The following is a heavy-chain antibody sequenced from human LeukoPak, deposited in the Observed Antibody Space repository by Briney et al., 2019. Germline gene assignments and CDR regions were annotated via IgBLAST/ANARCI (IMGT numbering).Heavy chain of an antibody. J-gene: IGHJ6*03. D-gene: IGHD3-10*01. V-gene: IGHV4-59*01. CDR2: IYYSGST. Sequence: SETLSLTCTVSGGSISSYYWSWIRQPPGKGLEWIGYIYYSGSTNYNPSLKSRVTISVDTSKNQFSLKLSSVTAADTAVYYCARDRWFGDGNYYMDVWGKGTTVTISS. CDR3: ARDRWFGDGNYYMDV. CDR1: GGSISSYY.